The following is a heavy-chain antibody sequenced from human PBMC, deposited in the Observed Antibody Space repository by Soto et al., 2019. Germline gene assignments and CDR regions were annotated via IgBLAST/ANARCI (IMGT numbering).Heavy chain of an antibody. CDR1: GASFTGYY. CDR2: VKHWGGT. Sequence: QVQLQQWGAGLLKPSETLSLTCAVNGASFTGYYWSWIRQPPGKGLEWIGEVKHWGGTNYSPSLRGRGTISAGTSKNQFSLKLNSVTGADTAVYYCARGQEGIVATHWDQGALVTVSS. V-gene: IGHV4-34*01. J-gene: IGHJ4*02. D-gene: IGHD5-12*01. CDR3: ARGQEGIVATH.